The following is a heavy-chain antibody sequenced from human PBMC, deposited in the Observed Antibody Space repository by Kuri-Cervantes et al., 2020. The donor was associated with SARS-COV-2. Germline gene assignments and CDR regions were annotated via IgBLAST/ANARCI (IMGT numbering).Heavy chain of an antibody. V-gene: IGHV3-11*01. CDR1: GFTFSDYY. D-gene: IGHD3-10*01. CDR2: ISSSGSTI. CDR3: ARTGLPGRYYYYGMDV. J-gene: IGHJ6*02. Sequence: GESLKISCAASGFTFSDYYMSWIRQAPGKGLEWVSYISSSGSTIYYADSVKGRFTISRDNAKNSLYLQMNSLRAEDTAVYYCARTGLPGRYYYYGMDVWGQGTTVTDSS.